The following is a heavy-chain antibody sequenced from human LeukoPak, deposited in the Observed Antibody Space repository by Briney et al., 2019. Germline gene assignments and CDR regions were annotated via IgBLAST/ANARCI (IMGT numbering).Heavy chain of an antibody. CDR1: GYTFTGYY. J-gene: IGHJ5*02. CDR2: INPNSGIT. V-gene: IGHV1-8*03. D-gene: IGHD4-17*01. Sequence: VASVKVSCKASGYTFTGYYMHWVRQAPGQGLEWMGWINPNSGITGYAQKFQDRVTLTRDTSTRTAYMELSSLRSEDTAVYYCARDGDYSGSGHFDPWGQGTLVTVSS. CDR3: ARDGDYSGSGHFDP.